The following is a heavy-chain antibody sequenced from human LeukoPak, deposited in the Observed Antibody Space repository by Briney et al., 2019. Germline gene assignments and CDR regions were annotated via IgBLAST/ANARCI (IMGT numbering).Heavy chain of an antibody. V-gene: IGHV3-30*02. J-gene: IGHJ6*03. CDR1: GFTFGSYG. Sequence: GGSLRLSCAASGFTFGSYGMHWVRQAPGKGLEWVAFIRYDGSNKYYADSVKGRFTISRDNSKNTLYLQMNSLRAEDTAVYYCAKAPLEYYDYVWGSYRDYCYMDVWGKGTTVTVSS. CDR2: IRYDGSNK. CDR3: AKAPLEYYDYVWGSYRDYCYMDV. D-gene: IGHD3-16*02.